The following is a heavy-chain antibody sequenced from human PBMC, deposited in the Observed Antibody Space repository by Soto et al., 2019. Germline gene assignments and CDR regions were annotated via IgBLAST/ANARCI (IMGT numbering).Heavy chain of an antibody. CDR1: GFTFSSYA. V-gene: IGHV3-48*04. D-gene: IGHD3-9*01. CDR2: IFATSTTI. Sequence: PGGSLRLSCAASGFTFSSYAMHWVRQAPGKGMEWISYIFATSTTIYYADSVKGRFTVSRDNTQNSLFLLMNSLRAEDTAIYYCARDKDWAFDYWXQGTLVTVSS. CDR3: ARDKDWAFDY. J-gene: IGHJ4*02.